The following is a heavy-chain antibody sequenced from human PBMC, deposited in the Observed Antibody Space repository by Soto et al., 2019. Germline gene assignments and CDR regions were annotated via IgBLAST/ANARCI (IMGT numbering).Heavy chain of an antibody. Sequence: ASVKVSCKASGYTFTSYGISWVRQAPGQGLEWMGWISAYNGNTNYAQKLQGRVTMTTDTSTSTAYMELRSLRSDDTAVYYCARALFLGYDFWSGYSPVGMDVWGQGTTVTVSS. D-gene: IGHD3-3*01. J-gene: IGHJ6*02. V-gene: IGHV1-18*04. CDR1: GYTFTSYG. CDR2: ISAYNGNT. CDR3: ARALFLGYDFWSGYSPVGMDV.